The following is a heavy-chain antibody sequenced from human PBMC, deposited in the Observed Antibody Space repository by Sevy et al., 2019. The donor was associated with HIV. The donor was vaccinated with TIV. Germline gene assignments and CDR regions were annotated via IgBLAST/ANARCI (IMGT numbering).Heavy chain of an antibody. CDR1: RFTFSTYD. D-gene: IGHD3-16*01. CDR2: ISHDGSYQ. Sequence: GGSLRISCAASRFTFSTYDIHWVRQAPGKGLEWVAVISHDGSYQYYTDSVKGRFTISRDDSKNKAYLQMNSLRADDSGVYYCAKGQGYDYIWGNERSEYYFDYWGQGTLVTVSS. V-gene: IGHV3-30*18. CDR3: AKGQGYDYIWGNERSEYYFDY. J-gene: IGHJ4*02.